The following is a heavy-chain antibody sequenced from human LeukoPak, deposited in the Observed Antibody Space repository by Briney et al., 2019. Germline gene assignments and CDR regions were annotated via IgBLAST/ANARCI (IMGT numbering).Heavy chain of an antibody. CDR1: GYTFTGYY. D-gene: IGHD4-23*01. J-gene: IGHJ4*02. CDR3: ARVTTVVTLWYFDY. CDR2: INPNSGGT. V-gene: IGHV1-2*02. Sequence: RRASVTVSCKASGYTFTGYYMHWVRQAPGQGLEWMGWINPNSGGTNYAQKFQGRVTMTRDTSISTAYMELSRLRSDDTAVYYCARVTTVVTLWYFDYGGQGTLVTVS.